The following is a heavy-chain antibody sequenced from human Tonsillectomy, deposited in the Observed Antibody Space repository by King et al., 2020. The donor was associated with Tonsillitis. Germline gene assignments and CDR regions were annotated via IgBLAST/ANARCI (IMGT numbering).Heavy chain of an antibody. CDR2: MSHSGTT. D-gene: IGHD3-3*01. J-gene: IGHJ4*02. Sequence: VQLQESGPGLVKPSETLSLTCTFSGYSTNSSYYWGWIRQPPGKGLEWIGSMSHSGTTYYKPSLKSRVTMSVDTSKNQFSLRLSSVTAADTAVYFCARAVDITSFGVADRRLYYFDYWGQGTLVTVSS. V-gene: IGHV4-38-2*02. CDR1: GYSTNSSYY. CDR3: ARAVDITSFGVADRRLYYFDY.